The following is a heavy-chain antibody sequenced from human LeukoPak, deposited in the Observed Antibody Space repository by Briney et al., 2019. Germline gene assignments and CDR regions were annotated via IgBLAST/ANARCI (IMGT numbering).Heavy chain of an antibody. V-gene: IGHV1-69*13. J-gene: IGHJ6*04. CDR3: ARVRLDYYYGMDV. CDR2: NVPIFGTA. D-gene: IGHD6-19*01. Sequence: SVKVSCKASGGTFSSYAISWVRQAPGQGLEWMGGNVPIFGTANYAQKFQGRVTITADESTSTAYMELSSLRSEDTAVYYCARVRLDYYYGMDVWGKGTTVTVSS. CDR1: GGTFSSYA.